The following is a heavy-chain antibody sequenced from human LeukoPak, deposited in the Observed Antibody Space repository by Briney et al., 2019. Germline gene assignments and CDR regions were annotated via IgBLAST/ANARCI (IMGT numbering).Heavy chain of an antibody. Sequence: GGSLRLSCAGSGFTFSPYTMSWVRQAPWKGLEWVSHITGTSSSTYYADSVRGRFTISRDNAQSSLYLQMNSLRADDTAVYYCARIEGYRDYAWGQGTLVTVSS. J-gene: IGHJ5*02. D-gene: IGHD3-16*01. CDR3: ARIEGYRDYA. V-gene: IGHV3-48*01. CDR1: GFTFSPYT. CDR2: ITGTSSST.